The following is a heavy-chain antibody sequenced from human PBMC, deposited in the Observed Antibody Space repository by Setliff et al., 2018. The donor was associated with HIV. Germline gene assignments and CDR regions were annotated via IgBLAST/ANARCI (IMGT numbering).Heavy chain of an antibody. V-gene: IGHV1-24*01. J-gene: IGHJ3*02. CDR1: GYTLTELS. Sequence: ASVKVSCKVSGYTLTELSIHWVRQASGKGLEWMGGFDPEDGETSYAQKFQGRVTMTEDTSTDTAYMELSSLRSDDTAVYYCSTRREWLVSQSAFDIWGQGTMVTVS. CDR2: FDPEDGET. D-gene: IGHD6-19*01. CDR3: STRREWLVSQSAFDI.